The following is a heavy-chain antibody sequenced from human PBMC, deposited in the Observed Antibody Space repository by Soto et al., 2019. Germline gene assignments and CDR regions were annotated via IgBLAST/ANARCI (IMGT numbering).Heavy chain of an antibody. J-gene: IGHJ6*02. D-gene: IGHD1-26*01. Sequence: GSLRLSCAASGFTFSSYAMHWVRQAPGKGLEWVAVISYDGSNKYYADSVKGRFTISRDNSKNTLYLQMNSLRAEDTAVHYCAKAKYSGSYHYYGMDVWGQGTTVTVSS. CDR3: AKAKYSGSYHYYGMDV. V-gene: IGHV3-30-3*01. CDR1: GFTFSSYA. CDR2: ISYDGSNK.